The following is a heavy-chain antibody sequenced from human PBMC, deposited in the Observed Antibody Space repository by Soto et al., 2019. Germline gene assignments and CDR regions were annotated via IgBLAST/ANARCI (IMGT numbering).Heavy chain of an antibody. CDR2: INHSGST. Sequence: SETLSLTCAVYGVSFSGYYWTWIRQPPGKGLEWIGEINHSGSTNYNPSLKSRVTVSVDTSKNQFSLNLSSVTAADTAVYYCGRGDYWGQGTLVTVSS. CDR3: GRGDY. CDR1: GVSFSGYY. J-gene: IGHJ4*02. V-gene: IGHV4-34*01.